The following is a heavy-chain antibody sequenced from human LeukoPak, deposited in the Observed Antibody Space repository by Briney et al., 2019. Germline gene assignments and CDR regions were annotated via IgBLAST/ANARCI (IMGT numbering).Heavy chain of an antibody. CDR1: GFTFTNYD. CDR3: VRGGSGWYYFDY. J-gene: IGHJ4*02. CDR2: IGIAGDT. V-gene: IGHV3-13*04. Sequence: PGGSLRLSCAASGFTFTNYDMHWVRQVTGKGLEWVSAIGIAGDTYYPGSVRGRFTISRENAKNSLYLQMNSLRDGDTAVYYCVRGGSGWYYFDYWGQRTLVTVSS. D-gene: IGHD6-19*01.